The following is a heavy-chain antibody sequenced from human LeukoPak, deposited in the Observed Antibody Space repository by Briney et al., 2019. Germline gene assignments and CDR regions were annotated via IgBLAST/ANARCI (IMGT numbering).Heavy chain of an antibody. V-gene: IGHV3-23*01. D-gene: IGHD3-9*01. CDR3: ATDQRYAFDY. CDR1: GFTFSSYS. J-gene: IGHJ4*02. Sequence: GGSLRLSCAASGFTFSSYSMSWVRQAPGKGLEWVSGISGRGDTTYYADSVKGRVTISRDDGKNTLYLHMNSLRDDDTAVYYCATDQRYAFDYWGQGILVTVSS. CDR2: ISGRGDTT.